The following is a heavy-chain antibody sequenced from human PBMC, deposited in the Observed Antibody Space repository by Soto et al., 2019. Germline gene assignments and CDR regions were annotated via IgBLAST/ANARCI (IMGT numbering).Heavy chain of an antibody. D-gene: IGHD6-13*01. Sequence: EVQLLDSGGGLVQPGGSLRLSCAASGFTFKNSAMSWVRQAPGKGLEWVSSISGSGVNTHYEDSVKGRFTISRDNSNNTLYLQMNSLRAEDTAVYYCAKVLQISLMRSCSYAFDVWGQGTMVTVSP. CDR1: GFTFKNSA. J-gene: IGHJ3*01. CDR3: AKVLQISLMRSCSYAFDV. CDR2: ISGSGVNT. V-gene: IGHV3-23*01.